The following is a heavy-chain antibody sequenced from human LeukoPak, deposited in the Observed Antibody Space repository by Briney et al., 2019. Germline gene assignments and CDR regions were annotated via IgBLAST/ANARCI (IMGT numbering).Heavy chain of an antibody. CDR2: IYYSGST. Sequence: SETLSLTCSVSGGSMSSFYWSWIRQPPGKGLEWIGYIYYSGSTNCSPSLKSRVTISVDTSKNQFSLKLSSVTAADTAVYYCARLGSNVFDHWGQGTLVTVSS. CDR1: GGSMSSFY. CDR3: ARLGSNVFDH. V-gene: IGHV4-59*01. D-gene: IGHD3-10*01. J-gene: IGHJ4*02.